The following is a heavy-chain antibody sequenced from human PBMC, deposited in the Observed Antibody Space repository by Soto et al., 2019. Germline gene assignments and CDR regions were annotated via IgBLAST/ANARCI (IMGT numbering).Heavy chain of an antibody. Sequence: AGGSLRLSCAASGFTFISYGMHWVRQAPGKGLEWVAVIWYDGSNKYYADSVKGRFTISRDNSKNTLYLQMNSLRAEDTAVYYCARDRSKGFITMVRGVTHILGYWGQGTLVTVSS. J-gene: IGHJ4*02. D-gene: IGHD3-10*01. V-gene: IGHV3-33*01. CDR3: ARDRSKGFITMVRGVTHILGY. CDR2: IWYDGSNK. CDR1: GFTFISYG.